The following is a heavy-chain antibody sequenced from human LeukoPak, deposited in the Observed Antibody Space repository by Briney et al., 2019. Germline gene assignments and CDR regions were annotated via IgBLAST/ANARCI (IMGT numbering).Heavy chain of an antibody. CDR3: ARRWNYGRNYYIDV. CDR2: INDSGRT. Sequence: SETLSLTCPVYGGSFSNYYWSGIRQPPARGLDWIGEINDSGRTNYNPSLMSRVTVSVDTFKNQFSLRLTSVTATDTAVYYCARRWNYGRNYYIDVWGNGATVSVSS. D-gene: IGHD1-7*01. CDR1: GGSFSNYY. V-gene: IGHV4-34*01. J-gene: IGHJ6*03.